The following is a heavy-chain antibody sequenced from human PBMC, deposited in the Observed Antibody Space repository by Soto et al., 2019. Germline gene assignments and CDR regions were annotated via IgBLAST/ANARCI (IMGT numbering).Heavy chain of an antibody. CDR2: IHDSGST. CDR3: VATTRSWTFPFDN. J-gene: IGHJ4*02. CDR1: GGSISRYC. D-gene: IGHD6-13*01. Sequence: SETLSLTCTVSGGSISRYCWNWVRQPPGKGLEWIGYIHDSGSTNYNPSIKSRVTISVDTSKNQFSLRVSSLTAADTAVYYCVATTRSWTFPFDNWGQGTLVTVSS. V-gene: IGHV4-59*08.